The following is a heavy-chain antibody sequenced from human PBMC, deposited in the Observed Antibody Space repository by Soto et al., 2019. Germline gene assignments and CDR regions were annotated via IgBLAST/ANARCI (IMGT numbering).Heavy chain of an antibody. V-gene: IGHV4-30-2*01. CDR1: GGSISAAGDS. D-gene: IGHD3-10*01. Sequence: SETLSLTCAVSGGSISAAGDSWSWIRQPPGGGLEWIGYIYHSGTLLYNPSLKTRLTMSLDRSNNQFSLTLNSVTAANTAVYYCARAQFYSGSGRYNNLMFDPWGQGIQVTVSS. CDR2: IYHSGTL. J-gene: IGHJ5*02. CDR3: ARAQFYSGSGRYNNLMFDP.